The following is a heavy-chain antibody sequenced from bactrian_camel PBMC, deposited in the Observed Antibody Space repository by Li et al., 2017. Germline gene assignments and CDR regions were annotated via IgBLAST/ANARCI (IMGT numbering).Heavy chain of an antibody. J-gene: IGHJ4*01. V-gene: IGHV3S40*01. CDR3: VVDYEFCLAYSMPKATY. Sequence: VQLVESGGGSVQAGGSLRLSCATSGYIPGSNCVAWFRQPPGQEREGVGGVYSGGGSTYYSDSVKGRFTISQDPVKNTVYLQMNSLKPEDTAMYYCVVDYEFCLAYSMPKATYWGQGTQVTVS. CDR1: GYIPGSNC. CDR2: VYSGGGST. D-gene: IGHD3*01.